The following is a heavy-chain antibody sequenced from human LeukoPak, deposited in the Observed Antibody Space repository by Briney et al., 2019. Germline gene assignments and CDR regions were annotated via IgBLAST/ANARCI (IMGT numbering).Heavy chain of an antibody. CDR2: INHSGST. CDR3: ARGLSTVTTGRWFDP. Sequence: SETLSLTCAVYGGSFSGYYWNWIRQPPGKGLEWIGEINHSGSTNYNPSLKSRVTISVDTSKNQFSLKLSSVTAADTAVYYCARGLSTVTTGRWFDPWGQGTLVTVSS. J-gene: IGHJ5*02. D-gene: IGHD4-4*01. V-gene: IGHV4-34*01. CDR1: GGSFSGYY.